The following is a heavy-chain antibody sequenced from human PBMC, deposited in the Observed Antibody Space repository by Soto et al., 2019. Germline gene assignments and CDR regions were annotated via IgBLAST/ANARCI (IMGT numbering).Heavy chain of an antibody. CDR3: AKQQGPGTPYYYAMDV. D-gene: IGHD1-1*01. CDR1: GFTFSSYA. V-gene: IGHV3-23*01. J-gene: IGHJ6*02. CDR2: IRSSGDRT. Sequence: EVQLLESGGGLVQPGGSLRLSCEASGFTFSSYAMSWVRQAPGKGLEWVSVIRSSGDRTYYADSVKGRFTISRDNSKNTLYMQMNSPRAEDTAVYYCAKQQGPGTPYYYAMDVWGQGTTVTVSS.